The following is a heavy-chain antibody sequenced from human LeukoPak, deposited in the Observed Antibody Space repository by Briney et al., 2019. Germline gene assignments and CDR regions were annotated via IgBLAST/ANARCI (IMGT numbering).Heavy chain of an antibody. V-gene: IGHV1-2*02. Sequence: VASVKVSCKASGYTFTGYYMHWVRQAPGQGLEWMGWINPNSGGTNYAQKFQGRVTMTRDTSISTAYMELSRLRSDDTAVYYCARGRLLWFGELVVPSYYYYGMDVWGQGTTVTVSS. CDR2: INPNSGGT. CDR1: GYTFTGYY. D-gene: IGHD3-10*01. CDR3: ARGRLLWFGELVVPSYYYYGMDV. J-gene: IGHJ6*02.